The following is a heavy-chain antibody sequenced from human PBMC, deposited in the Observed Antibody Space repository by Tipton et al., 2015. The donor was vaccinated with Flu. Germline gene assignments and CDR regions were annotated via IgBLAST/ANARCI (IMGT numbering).Heavy chain of an antibody. D-gene: IGHD5-12*01. V-gene: IGHV3-23*01. CDR1: GFAGSGFTFSNYA. CDR2: LSGSGGNT. J-gene: IGHJ6*02. CDR3: AKDLSANAALSGKDNYYGMDV. Sequence: SLRLSCAASGFAGSGFTFSNYAMSWVRQAPGKGLEWVSGLSGSGGNTDYAGSVKGRFAISRDKSKNTLYLQMNSLRAEDTAVYYCAKDLSANAALSGKDNYYGMDVWGQGTTVTVS.